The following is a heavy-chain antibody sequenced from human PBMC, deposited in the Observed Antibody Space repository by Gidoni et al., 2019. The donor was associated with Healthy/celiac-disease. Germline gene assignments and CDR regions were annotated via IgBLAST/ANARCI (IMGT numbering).Heavy chain of an antibody. J-gene: IGHJ6*02. Sequence: QVQLQQWGAGLLKPSETLSLTCAVYGGSFSGYYWSWIRQPPGKGLEWIGEINHSGSTNYNPSLKSRVTISVDTSKNQLALKLSSVTAADTAVYYCARVTTPVYYYGSGSYYHMDVWGQGNTVTVSS. D-gene: IGHD3-10*01. CDR3: ARVTTPVYYYGSGSYYHMDV. CDR1: GGSFSGYY. CDR2: INHSGST. V-gene: IGHV4-34*01.